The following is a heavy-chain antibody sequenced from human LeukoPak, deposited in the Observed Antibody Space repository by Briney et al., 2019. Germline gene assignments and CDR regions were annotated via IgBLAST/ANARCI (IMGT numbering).Heavy chain of an antibody. J-gene: IGHJ5*02. CDR1: GYTFTSYD. CDR3: ARDKFVNYNWFDP. V-gene: IGHV1-8*01. CDR2: MNPNSGNT. D-gene: IGHD2-21*01. Sequence: ASVKVSCKASGYTFTSYDINWVRQATGQGHEWMGWMNPNSGNTGYAQKFQGRVTMTRNTSISTAYMELSSLRSEDTAVYYCARDKFVNYNWFDPWGQGTLVTVSS.